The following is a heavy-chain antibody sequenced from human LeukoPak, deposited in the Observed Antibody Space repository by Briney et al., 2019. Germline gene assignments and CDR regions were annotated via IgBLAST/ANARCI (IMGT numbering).Heavy chain of an antibody. D-gene: IGHD4-23*01. Sequence: ASVKVSCKASGYTFTSYYMHWVRQAPGQGLEWMGWINPNSGGTNYAQKFQGRVTMTRDTSISTAYMELSRLRSDDTAVYYCAREYDYGGNRPGCFQHWGQGTLVTVSS. J-gene: IGHJ1*01. CDR1: GYTFTSYY. CDR2: INPNSGGT. CDR3: AREYDYGGNRPGCFQH. V-gene: IGHV1-2*02.